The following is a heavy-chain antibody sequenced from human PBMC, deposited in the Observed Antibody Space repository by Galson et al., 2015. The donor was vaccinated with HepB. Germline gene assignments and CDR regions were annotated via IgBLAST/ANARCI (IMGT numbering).Heavy chain of an antibody. J-gene: IGHJ4*02. D-gene: IGHD6-19*01. CDR1: GYTFTSYH. CDR3: ARVSSGWYDPYYFDY. V-gene: IGHV1-46*01. Sequence: SVKVSCKASGYTFTSYHMHWVRQAPGQGLEWMGVINPSGGSTSYAQKFQGRVTMTRDTSTSTVYMELSSLRSEDTAVYYCARVSSGWYDPYYFDYWGQGTLVTVSS. CDR2: INPSGGST.